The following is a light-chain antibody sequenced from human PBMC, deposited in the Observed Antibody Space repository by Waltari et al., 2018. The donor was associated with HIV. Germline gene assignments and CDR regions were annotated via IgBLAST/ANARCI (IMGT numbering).Light chain of an antibody. CDR2: RNN. Sequence: QSVLTQPPSASGTPGQRVTISCSGRSSNIGSNYVYWYQPLPGTTPKLLIYRNNQRPSGVPDRFSGSKSGTSASLAISGLRSEDEADYYCAAWDDSLSGPVFGGGTKLTVL. J-gene: IGLJ3*02. V-gene: IGLV1-47*01. CDR3: AAWDDSLSGPV. CDR1: SSNIGSNY.